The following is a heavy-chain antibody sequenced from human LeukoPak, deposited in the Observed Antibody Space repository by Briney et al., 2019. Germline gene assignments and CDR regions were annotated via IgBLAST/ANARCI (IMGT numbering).Heavy chain of an antibody. D-gene: IGHD6-6*01. Sequence: ASVKVSCKPSEYTFTDSYFHWVRQAPGQGLEWMGWINPKGGGTDYAQQFQGRVTMTGDTSINTAYMELSRLRSDDTAVYYCARSLRYSSSSKAYWGQGTLVTVSS. J-gene: IGHJ4*02. CDR2: INPKGGGT. CDR1: EYTFTDSY. V-gene: IGHV1-2*02. CDR3: ARSLRYSSSSKAY.